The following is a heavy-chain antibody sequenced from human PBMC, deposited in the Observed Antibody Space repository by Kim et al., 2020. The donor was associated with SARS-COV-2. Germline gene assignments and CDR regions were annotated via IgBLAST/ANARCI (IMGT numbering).Heavy chain of an antibody. V-gene: IGHV3-33*01. J-gene: IGHJ3*02. CDR1: GFTFSSYG. CDR2: IWYDGSNK. D-gene: IGHD2-2*01. Sequence: GGSLRLSCAASGFTFSSYGMHWVRQAPGKGLEWVAVIWYDGSNKYYADPVKGRFTISRDNSKNTLYLQMNSLRAEDTAVYYCARDWAGPAARAFDIWGRGTMITVSS. CDR3: ARDWAGPAARAFDI.